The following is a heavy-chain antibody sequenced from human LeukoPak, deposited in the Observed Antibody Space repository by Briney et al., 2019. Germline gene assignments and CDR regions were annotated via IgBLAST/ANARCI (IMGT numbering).Heavy chain of an antibody. Sequence: GGSLRLSCAASGFTFSSYAMSWVRQAPGKGLEWVSVIYSGGSTYYADSVKGRFTISRDNSKNTLYLQMNSLRAEDTAVYYCAIGGVPPNYYFDYWGQGTLVTVSS. J-gene: IGHJ4*02. D-gene: IGHD1-1*01. V-gene: IGHV3-53*01. CDR3: AIGGVPPNYYFDY. CDR1: GFTFSSYA. CDR2: IYSGGST.